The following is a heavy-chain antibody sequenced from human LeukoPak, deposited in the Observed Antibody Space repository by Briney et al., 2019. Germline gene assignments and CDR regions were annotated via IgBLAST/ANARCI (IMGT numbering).Heavy chain of an antibody. CDR2: MNPNSGNT. CDR1: GYTFTSYN. Sequence: ASVKLSCNASGYTFTSYNINWMRQPNGQGLELKGWMNPNSGNTGYAQKFQGRVTMTRNTSISTAYMELSSLRSGDTTVYYCARDSYSSTRRGLVVYWGQGTLVTVSS. J-gene: IGHJ4*02. CDR3: ARDSYSSTRRGLVVY. D-gene: IGHD6-13*01. V-gene: IGHV1-8*01.